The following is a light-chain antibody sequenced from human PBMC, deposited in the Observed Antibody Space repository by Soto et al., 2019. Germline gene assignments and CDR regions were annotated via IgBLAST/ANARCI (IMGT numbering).Light chain of an antibody. CDR3: QQYETWPHPNR. Sequence: THSLSALSGTAIDLVALSCRPIQSVSTNLAWYQQKPGQPPRLLIYFASTRATAVPDRFTAGGSGTEFTLTISSLHADDLAVNYCQQYETWPHPNRLGERTRPAIK. CDR1: QSVSTN. CDR2: FAS. V-gene: IGKV3-15*01. J-gene: IGKJ5*01.